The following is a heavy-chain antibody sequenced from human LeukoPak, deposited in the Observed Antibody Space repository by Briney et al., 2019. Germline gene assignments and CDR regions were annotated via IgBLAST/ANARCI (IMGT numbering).Heavy chain of an antibody. CDR2: INAGNGNT. J-gene: IGHJ4*02. CDR3: AREFYEADKDDY. Sequence: ASVKVSCKASGGTFSSYAISWVRQAPGQGLEWMGWINAGNGNTKYSQKFQGRVTITRDTSASTAYMELSSLRSEDTAVYYCAREFYEADKDDYWGQGTLVTVSS. D-gene: IGHD5/OR15-5a*01. V-gene: IGHV1-3*01. CDR1: GGTFSSYA.